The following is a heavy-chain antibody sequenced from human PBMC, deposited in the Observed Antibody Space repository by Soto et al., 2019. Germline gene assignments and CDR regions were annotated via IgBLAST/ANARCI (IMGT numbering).Heavy chain of an antibody. V-gene: IGHV4-59*01. CDR3: ARSTGTTRLEDNWFDP. D-gene: IGHD1-7*01. CDR2: IYYSGST. CDR1: GGSISSYY. Sequence: SETLSLTCTVSGGSISSYYWSWIRQPPGKGLEWIWYIYYSGSTNYNPSLKSRVTISVDTSKNQFSLKLSSVTAADTAVYYCARSTGTTRLEDNWFDPWGQGTLVTVSS. J-gene: IGHJ5*02.